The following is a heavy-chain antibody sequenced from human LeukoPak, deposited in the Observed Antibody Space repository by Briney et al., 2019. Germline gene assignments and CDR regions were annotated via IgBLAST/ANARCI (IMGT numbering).Heavy chain of an antibody. Sequence: SETLSLTCTVSGGSLSSYYWSWIRQPAGKGLEWIGHIYSSGRPNYNPSLKCRVTMSVDTSENQFSLKLTSVTAADTAVYFCARHGASGSYLYYFDYWGQGTLVTVSS. V-gene: IGHV4-4*07. CDR2: IYSSGRP. J-gene: IGHJ4*02. CDR1: GGSLSSYY. D-gene: IGHD1-26*01. CDR3: ARHGASGSYLYYFDY.